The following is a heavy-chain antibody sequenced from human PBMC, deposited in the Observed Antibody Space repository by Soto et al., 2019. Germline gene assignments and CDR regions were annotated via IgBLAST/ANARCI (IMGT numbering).Heavy chain of an antibody. J-gene: IGHJ5*02. CDR2: ISAYNGNT. CDR3: ARVRQYYHILTGTTCFDP. V-gene: IGHV1-18*01. CDR1: GYTFTSYG. Sequence: ASVKVSCKASGYTFTSYGISWVRQAPGQGXEWMGWISAYNGNTNYAQKPQGRVTMTTDTSTSTAYMELRSLRSDDTAVYYCARVRQYYHILTGTTCFDPWGPGSLITVSS. D-gene: IGHD3-9*01.